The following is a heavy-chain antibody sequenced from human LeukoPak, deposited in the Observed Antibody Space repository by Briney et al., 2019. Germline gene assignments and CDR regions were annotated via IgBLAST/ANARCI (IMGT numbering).Heavy chain of an antibody. Sequence: GGSLRLSCAASGFTFSSYSMNWVRQAPGKGLEWVANIKPDGSDKYYVDSVKGRFTVSRDNAKNSLYLQMNSLRAEDTAVYYCAKGGDHWGQGTLVTVSS. CDR2: IKPDGSDK. V-gene: IGHV3-7*01. CDR1: GFTFSSYS. D-gene: IGHD3-16*01. CDR3: AKGGDH. J-gene: IGHJ4*02.